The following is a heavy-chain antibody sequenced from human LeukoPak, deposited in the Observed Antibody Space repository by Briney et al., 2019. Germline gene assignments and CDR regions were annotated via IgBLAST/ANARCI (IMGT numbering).Heavy chain of an antibody. Sequence: GGSLRLSCAASGFTSSSYEMNWVRQAPGKGLEWVSYISSSGSTIYYADSVKGRFTISRDNAKNSLYLQMNSLRAEDTAVYYCARGLAAAPNGGWGQGTLVTVSS. CDR1: GFTSSSYE. V-gene: IGHV3-48*03. D-gene: IGHD6-13*01. J-gene: IGHJ4*02. CDR3: ARGLAAAPNGG. CDR2: ISSSGSTI.